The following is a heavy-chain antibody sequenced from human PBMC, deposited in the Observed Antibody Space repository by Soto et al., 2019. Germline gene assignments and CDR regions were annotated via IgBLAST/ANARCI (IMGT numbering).Heavy chain of an antibody. V-gene: IGHV4-39*01. CDR3: ATSTYYDSSGYYSGRENWFYP. Sequence: SETLSLTCTVSGGSISSSSYYWGWIRQPPGKGLEWIGSIYYSGSTYYNPSLKSRVTISVDTSKNQFSLKLSSVTAADTAVYYCATSTYYDSSGYYSGRENWFYPWGQGTLVTSPQ. CDR2: IYYSGST. J-gene: IGHJ5*02. CDR1: GGSISSSSYY. D-gene: IGHD3-22*01.